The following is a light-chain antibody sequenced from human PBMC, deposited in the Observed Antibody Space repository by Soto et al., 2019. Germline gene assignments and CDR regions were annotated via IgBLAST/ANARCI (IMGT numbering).Light chain of an antibody. J-gene: IGKJ1*01. CDR2: DAS. CDR1: QSISVW. Sequence: DSVSITGLASQSISVWLAWYQQKAGKAPKLLIYDASALKVLVPPMLSGIVAGTQFSFTISSVDADDFATYYCQQYESYSGPFGQGTKVDIK. CDR3: QQYESYSGP. V-gene: IGKV1-5*01.